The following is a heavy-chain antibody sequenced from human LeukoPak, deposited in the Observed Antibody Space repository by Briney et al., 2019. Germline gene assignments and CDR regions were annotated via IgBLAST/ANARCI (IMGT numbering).Heavy chain of an antibody. J-gene: IGHJ4*02. CDR3: ARPVYDSSGYFLH. Sequence: SETLSLTCTVSGGSIRSSSYYWGWIRQPPGKGLEWIGSIYYSGSTYYNPSLRSRVTISADTSKNQFSLKLSSVTAADTAVYYCARPVYDSSGYFLHWGQGTLVTVSS. V-gene: IGHV4-39*01. CDR1: GGSIRSSSYY. CDR2: IYYSGST. D-gene: IGHD3-22*01.